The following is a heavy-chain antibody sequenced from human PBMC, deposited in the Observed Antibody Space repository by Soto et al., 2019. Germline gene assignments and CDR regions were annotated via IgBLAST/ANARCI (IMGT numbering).Heavy chain of an antibody. V-gene: IGHV4-59*08. CDR1: GGSISSYY. D-gene: IGHD4-17*01. Sequence: QVQPQESGPGLVKPSEILSLTCTVSGGSISSYYWSWIRQPPGKGLEWIGYIYYSGSTNYNPSLKSRVTISVDTSKNQFSLKLSTVTATDTAVYYCARRYGGAFDIWGQGTMVTVSS. CDR3: ARRYGGAFDI. CDR2: IYYSGST. J-gene: IGHJ3*02.